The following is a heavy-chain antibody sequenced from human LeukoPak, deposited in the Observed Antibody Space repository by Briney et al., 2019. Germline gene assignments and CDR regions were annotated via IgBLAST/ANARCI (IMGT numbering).Heavy chain of an antibody. CDR3: ARDSGDGYNL. V-gene: IGHV3-7*03. CDR2: IKQDGSEK. D-gene: IGHD5-24*01. J-gene: IGHJ5*02. CDR1: GFTFSLYW. Sequence: GGSLRLSCAASGFTFSLYWMNWVRRAPGKGLEWVANIKQDGSEKYYVDSVKGRFTISRDNAKNSLYLQMNSLRAEDTAVYYCARDSGDGYNLWGQGTLVTVSS.